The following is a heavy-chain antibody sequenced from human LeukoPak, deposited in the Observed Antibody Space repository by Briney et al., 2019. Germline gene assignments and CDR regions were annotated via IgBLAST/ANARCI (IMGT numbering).Heavy chain of an antibody. CDR2: ISAYNGNT. J-gene: IGHJ3*02. V-gene: IGHV1-18*04. CDR3: ARADHGDYRDAFDI. D-gene: IGHD4-17*01. Sequence: ASVKVSCKASGYTFTGYYMHWVRQAPGQGLEWMGWISAYNGNTNYAQKFQGRVTMTTDTSTSTAYMELRSLRSDDTAVYYCARADHGDYRDAFDIWGQGTMVTVSS. CDR1: GYTFTGYY.